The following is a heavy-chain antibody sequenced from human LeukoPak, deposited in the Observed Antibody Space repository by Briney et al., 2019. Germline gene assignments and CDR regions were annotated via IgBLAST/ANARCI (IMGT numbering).Heavy chain of an antibody. CDR2: INPNSGGT. J-gene: IGHJ4*02. CDR1: GYTFTTYY. V-gene: IGHV1-2*02. D-gene: IGHD3-22*01. Sequence: ASVKVSCKASGYTFTTYYMHWVRQAPGQGLEWMGWINPNSGGTNYAQKFQGRVTMTRDTSISTAYMELSRLRSDDTAVYYCARLFGLSYDSSGYYYVNDYWGQGTLVTVSS. CDR3: ARLFGLSYDSSGYYYVNDY.